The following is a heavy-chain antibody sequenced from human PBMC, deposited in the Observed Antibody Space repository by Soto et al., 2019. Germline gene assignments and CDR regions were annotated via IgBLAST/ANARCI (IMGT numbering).Heavy chain of an antibody. J-gene: IGHJ6*02. Sequence: EVQLVESGGGLVQPGRSLRLSCAASGFTFDDYAMHWVRQAPGKGLEWVSGISWNSGSIGYAVSVKGRFTISRDKAKNSLYLQMNSLRAEDTALYYCAKDGRYYYYGMDVWGQGTTVTVSS. CDR1: GFTFDDYA. CDR2: ISWNSGSI. V-gene: IGHV3-9*01. CDR3: AKDGRYYYYGMDV.